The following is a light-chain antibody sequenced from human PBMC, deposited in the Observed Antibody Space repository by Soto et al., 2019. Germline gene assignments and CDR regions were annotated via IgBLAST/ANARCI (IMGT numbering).Light chain of an antibody. CDR2: GAT. Sequence: EIVLTQSPGTLSLSPGERATLSCRASQSVSSSYLAWYQQKPGQAPRLLIYGATSRATGIPDRFSGSGSGTDFTLTISRLEPEVFAVYYCQQYGSSPHTFGQGTNQEIK. J-gene: IGKJ2*01. V-gene: IGKV3-20*01. CDR1: QSVSSSY. CDR3: QQYGSSPHT.